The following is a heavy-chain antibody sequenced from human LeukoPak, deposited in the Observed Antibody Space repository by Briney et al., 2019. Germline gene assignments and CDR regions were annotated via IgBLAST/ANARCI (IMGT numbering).Heavy chain of an antibody. J-gene: IGHJ4*02. CDR2: IIPILGIA. Sequence: SVKVSCKASGGTFSSYAISWVRQAPGQGLEWMGRIIPILGIANYAQKFQGRVTITADKSTSTAYMELSSLRSEDTAVYYCARGPHGLMVVPAAIPLTDWGQGTLVTVSS. V-gene: IGHV1-69*04. CDR1: GGTFSSYA. D-gene: IGHD2-2*01. CDR3: ARGPHGLMVVPAAIPLTD.